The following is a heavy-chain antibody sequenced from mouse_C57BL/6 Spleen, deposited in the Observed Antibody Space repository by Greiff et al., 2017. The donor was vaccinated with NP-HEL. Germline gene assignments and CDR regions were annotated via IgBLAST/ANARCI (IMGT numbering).Heavy chain of an antibody. D-gene: IGHD1-1*01. V-gene: IGHV5-17*01. CDR2: ISSGSSTI. J-gene: IGHJ1*03. Sequence: EVKVVESGGGLVKPGGSLKLSCAASGFTFSDYGMHWVRQAPEKGLEWVAYISSGSSTIYYADTVKGRFTISRDNAKNTLFLQMTSLRSEDTAMYYCALYYGSSRGYFDVWGTGTTVTVSS. CDR1: GFTFSDYG. CDR3: ALYYGSSRGYFDV.